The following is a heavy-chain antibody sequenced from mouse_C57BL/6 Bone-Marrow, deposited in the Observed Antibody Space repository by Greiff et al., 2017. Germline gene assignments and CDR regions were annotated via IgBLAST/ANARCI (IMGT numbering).Heavy chain of an antibody. CDR1: GYTFTSYT. CDR2: INPSSGYT. Sequence: VQVVESGAELARPGASVKMSCKASGYTFTSYTMHWVKQRPGQGLEWIGYINPSSGYTTYNQKFKDKATLTADKSSSTAYMQLSSLTSEDSAVYYCARGGSFDYWGQGTTLTVSA. V-gene: IGHV1-4*01. J-gene: IGHJ2*01. CDR3: ARGGSFDY. D-gene: IGHD1-1*01.